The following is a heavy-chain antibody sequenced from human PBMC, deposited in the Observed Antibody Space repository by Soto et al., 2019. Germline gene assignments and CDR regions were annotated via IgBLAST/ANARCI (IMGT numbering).Heavy chain of an antibody. CDR2: IYYSGST. CDR3: ATAGRKYYYYGMDV. CDR1: GGSISSSSYY. V-gene: IGHV4-39*01. J-gene: IGHJ6*02. Sequence: SSETLSLTCTVSGGSISSSSYYWGWIRQPPGKGLEWIGSIYYSGSTYYNPSLKSRVTISVDTSKNQFSLKLSSVTAADTAVYYCATAGRKYYYYGMDVWGQGTTVTVSS. D-gene: IGHD3-10*01.